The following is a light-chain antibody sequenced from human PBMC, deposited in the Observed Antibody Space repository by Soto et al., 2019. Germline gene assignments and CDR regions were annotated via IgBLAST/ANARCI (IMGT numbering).Light chain of an antibody. V-gene: IGLV1-44*01. J-gene: IGLJ2*01. CDR2: STN. CDR1: SSNIESNS. Sequence: QAVVTQPPSASGTPGQRVTISCSGSSSNIESNSVNWYQQLPGTAPKLLIYSTNQRPSGVPDRFSGSKSGTSASLAISGLQSEDEADYYCAAWDDSLNGLVFGGGTKLTVL. CDR3: AAWDDSLNGLV.